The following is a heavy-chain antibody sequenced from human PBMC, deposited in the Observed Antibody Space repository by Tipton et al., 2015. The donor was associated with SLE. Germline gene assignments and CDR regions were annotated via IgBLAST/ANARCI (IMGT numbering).Heavy chain of an antibody. V-gene: IGHV5-51*01. CDR2: IYPGGSDP. CDR1: GYSFSNYW. D-gene: IGHD2-2*01. Sequence: VQLVQSGAEVKKSGESLKISCKGSGYSFSNYWIGWVRQMPGKGLEWMGIIYPGGSDPRYSPSFQGHVTISADKSLSTAYLQWSSLKASDTAIYYCARHSAIAVVPAASLYYYHYYIDVWGKGTTVTVSS. CDR3: ARHSAIAVVPAASLYYYHYYIDV. J-gene: IGHJ6*03.